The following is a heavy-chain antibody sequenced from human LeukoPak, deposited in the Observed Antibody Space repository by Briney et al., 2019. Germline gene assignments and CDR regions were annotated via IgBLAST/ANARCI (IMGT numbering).Heavy chain of an antibody. CDR1: GGSFSGYY. J-gene: IGHJ6*03. CDR2: INHSGST. V-gene: IGHV4-34*01. D-gene: IGHD2-15*01. Sequence: SETLSLTCAVYGGSFSGYYWSWIRQPPGKGLEWIGEINHSGSTSYNPSLKSRVTISVDTSKNQFSLKLSSVTAADTAVYYCARGLGGCSGGSCYLYYYYYMDVWGKGTTVTVSS. CDR3: ARGLGGCSGGSCYLYYYYYMDV.